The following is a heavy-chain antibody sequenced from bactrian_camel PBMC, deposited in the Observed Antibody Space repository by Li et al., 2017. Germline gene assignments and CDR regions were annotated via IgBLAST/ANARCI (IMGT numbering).Heavy chain of an antibody. CDR2: IYTGGGTT. J-gene: IGHJ4*01. CDR1: GYTHSSSC. V-gene: IGHV3S25*01. Sequence: LVESGGGSVQAGGSLTLSCAASGYTHSSSCLGWFRMPPGKEREGVAGIYTGGGTTYYADSVEGRFTISQGNAKNTVYLQMNGLKPEDTGMYYCALRGRCLESQEPSLQGADFTMWGRGTQVTVS. D-gene: IGHD5*01. CDR3: ALRGRCLESQEPSLQGADFTM.